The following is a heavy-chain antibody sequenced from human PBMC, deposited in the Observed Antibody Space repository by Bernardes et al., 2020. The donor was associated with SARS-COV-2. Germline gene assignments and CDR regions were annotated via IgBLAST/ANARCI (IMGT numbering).Heavy chain of an antibody. CDR2: ISWNSGSI. J-gene: IGHJ3*02. V-gene: IGHV3-9*01. Sequence: GGSLRLSCAASGFTFDDYAMHWVRQAPGKGLEWVSGISWNSGSIGYADSVKGRFTISRDNAKNSLYLQMNSLRAEDTALYYCAKDNVVVPAAMTGNAFDIWGQGTMVTVSS. CDR3: AKDNVVVPAAMTGNAFDI. D-gene: IGHD2-2*01. CDR1: GFTFDDYA.